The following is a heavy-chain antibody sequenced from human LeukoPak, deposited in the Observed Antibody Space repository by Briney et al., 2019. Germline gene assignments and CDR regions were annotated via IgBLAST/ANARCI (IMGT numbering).Heavy chain of an antibody. J-gene: IGHJ3*02. CDR3: ARGGRWLQLGDAFDI. D-gene: IGHD5-24*01. CDR1: GGSINSYY. Sequence: ASETLSLTCTVSGGSINSYYWSWIRQPPGKGLEWIGYIYYSGSTNYNPSLKSRVTISVDTSKNQFSLKLSSVTAADTAVYYCARGGRWLQLGDAFDIWGQGTMVTVSS. CDR2: IYYSGST. V-gene: IGHV4-59*01.